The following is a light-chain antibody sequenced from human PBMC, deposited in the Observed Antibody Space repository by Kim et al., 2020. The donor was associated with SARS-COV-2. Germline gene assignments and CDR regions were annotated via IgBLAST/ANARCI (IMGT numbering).Light chain of an antibody. CDR3: QVWDSSNVV. CDR1: NSGSKN. Sequence: SVALGQTARITCGGNNSGSKNVHWYQQKPGQAPVLDIYRDSNRPSGIPERFSGSNSGNTATLTISRAQAGDEADYYCQVWDSSNVVFGGGTQLTVL. V-gene: IGLV3-9*01. J-gene: IGLJ2*01. CDR2: RDS.